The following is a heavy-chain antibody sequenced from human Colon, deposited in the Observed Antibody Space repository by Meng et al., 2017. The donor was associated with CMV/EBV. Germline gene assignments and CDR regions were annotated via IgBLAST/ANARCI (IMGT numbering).Heavy chain of an antibody. D-gene: IGHD2-2*02. CDR2: MFSNRGSA. CDR1: GYSFTSYY. CDR3: AREVPDTINFDY. J-gene: IGHJ4*02. Sequence: QWQLVQVGAEVKKPGASVKISCKATGYSFTSYYIHWVRQAPGQGLEWMGIMFSNRGSASYPQKFQGRVTITRDTSTSTVYMELSSLRSEDTAVYYCAREVPDTINFDYWGQGTLVTVSS. V-gene: IGHV1-46*01.